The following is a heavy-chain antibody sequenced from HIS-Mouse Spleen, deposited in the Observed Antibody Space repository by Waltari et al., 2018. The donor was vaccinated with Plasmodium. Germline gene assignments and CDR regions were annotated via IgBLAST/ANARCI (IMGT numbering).Heavy chain of an antibody. CDR1: GSTLSSYW. D-gene: IGHD6-13*01. CDR2: IKQDGSEK. CDR3: ASSWYWYFDL. J-gene: IGHJ2*01. Sequence: EVQLVESGGGLVQPGGSLRLSCASSGSTLSSYWMCWVRQAPGKGLEWVANIKQDGSEKYYVDSVKGRFTISRDNAKNSLYLQMNSLRAEDTAVYYCASSWYWYFDLWGRGTLVTVSS. V-gene: IGHV3-7*01.